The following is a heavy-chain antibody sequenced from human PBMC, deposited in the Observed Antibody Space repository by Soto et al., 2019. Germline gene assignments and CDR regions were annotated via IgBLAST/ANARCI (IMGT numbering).Heavy chain of an antibody. CDR3: VYKQIN. V-gene: IGHV1-8*01. D-gene: IGHD3-10*01. CDR1: GYTLSDND. CDR2: INPKTGNT. J-gene: IGHJ4*02. Sequence: QVQLVQSGAEVKEPGASVKVSCTASGYTLSDNDFNWVRQATGQGLEWVGWINPKTGNTHYAQKFLDRVSMTKDNSISTVHMHLRGLRSEDTATYYCVYKQINWGQGTRVTVSS.